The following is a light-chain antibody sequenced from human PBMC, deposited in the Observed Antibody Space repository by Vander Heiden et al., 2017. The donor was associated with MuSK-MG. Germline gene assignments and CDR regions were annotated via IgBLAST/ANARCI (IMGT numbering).Light chain of an antibody. V-gene: IGKV1-39*01. CDR2: AAS. Sequence: DIQMTQSPSSLSASVGDRVTITCRASQSISSYLNWYQQQPGKAPKLLIYAASSLQSGVPSRFSGSGSGTDFILTISRLQPEYFATYYCQQSDSTLFTFGRGTKVDIK. CDR3: QQSDSTLFT. CDR1: QSISSY. J-gene: IGKJ3*01.